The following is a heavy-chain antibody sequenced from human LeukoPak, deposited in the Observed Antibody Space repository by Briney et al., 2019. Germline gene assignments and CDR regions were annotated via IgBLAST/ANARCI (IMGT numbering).Heavy chain of an antibody. CDR1: GFTFSYFY. D-gene: IGHD3-9*01. J-gene: IGHJ4*02. CDR2: ISGSGSTI. CDR3: ARAGHGNGDILGGSIDY. Sequence: PGGPPSLSSAASGFTFSYFYVTWIRPAPGKGLGWGSFISGSGSTIYYAVSGKVRFTISRYNAKKSLYLKMITLEVEDQHRYYCARAGHGNGDILGGSIDYWGQGTLVTVSS. V-gene: IGHV3-11*01.